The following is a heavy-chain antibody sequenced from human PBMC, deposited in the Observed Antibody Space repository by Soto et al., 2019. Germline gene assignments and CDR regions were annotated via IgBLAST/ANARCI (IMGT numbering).Heavy chain of an antibody. J-gene: IGHJ6*02. CDR3: ARGEYSSPDAPHYYYYGMDV. D-gene: IGHD6-6*01. CDR2: IIPIFGTA. CDR1: GGTFSSYA. V-gene: IGHV1-69*13. Sequence: SVKVSCKASGGTFSSYAISWVRQAPGQGLEWMGGIIPIFGTANYAQKFQGRVTITADESTSTAYMELSSLRSEDTAVYYCARGEYSSPDAPHYYYYGMDVWGQGTTVTVSS.